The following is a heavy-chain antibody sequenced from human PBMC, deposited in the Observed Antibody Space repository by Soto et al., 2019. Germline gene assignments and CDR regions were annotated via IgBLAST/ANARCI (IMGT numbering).Heavy chain of an antibody. CDR3: ARTIESPIVVVPAATRPGMDV. Sequence: GGSLRLSCAASGFTFSSYSMNWVRQAPGKGLEWVSSISSSSSYIYYADSVKGRFTTSRDNAKNSLYLQMNSLRAEDTAVYYCARTIESPIVVVPAATRPGMDVWGQGTTVTVSS. CDR1: GFTFSSYS. D-gene: IGHD2-2*01. J-gene: IGHJ6*02. CDR2: ISSSSSYI. V-gene: IGHV3-21*01.